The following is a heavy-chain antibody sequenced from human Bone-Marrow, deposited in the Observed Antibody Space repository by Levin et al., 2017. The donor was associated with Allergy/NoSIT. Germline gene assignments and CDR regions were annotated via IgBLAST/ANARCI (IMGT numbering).Heavy chain of an antibody. CDR3: ARGRVIVPAAESAPFFYVYGMDV. V-gene: IGHV1-2*02. CDR1: GYLFKGYY. D-gene: IGHD2-2*01. J-gene: IGHJ6*02. Sequence: VASVKVSCKASGYLFKGYYIHWVRQAPGQGPEWMGWINPNTGTTRYSQKFQGRVTITRDTSINTVYMEVSRLRSDDTAVYYCARGRVIVPAAESAPFFYVYGMDVWGQGTTVTVSS. CDR2: INPNTGTT.